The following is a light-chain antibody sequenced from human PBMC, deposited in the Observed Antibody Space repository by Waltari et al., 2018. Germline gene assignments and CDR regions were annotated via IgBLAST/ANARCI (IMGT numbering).Light chain of an antibody. CDR3: QQCYLTPYT. J-gene: IGKJ2*01. V-gene: IGKV3-20*01. CDR1: QSVSNNY. CDR2: GAS. Sequence: EIVLTQSPGTLSLSPGERATLSCRASQSVSNNYLLWYQQKPGQAPRVLIYGASNRATGIPDRFSGSGSGTDFTLTISSLQAEDVAVYYCQQCYLTPYTFGQGTNLEIK.